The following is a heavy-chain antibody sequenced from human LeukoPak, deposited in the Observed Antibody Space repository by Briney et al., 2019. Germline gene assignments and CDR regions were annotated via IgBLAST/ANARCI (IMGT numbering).Heavy chain of an antibody. D-gene: IGHD5-24*01. CDR3: ASDLERDGYNMPETP. J-gene: IGHJ5*02. CDR2: IIPIFGTA. Sequence: SVKVSCKASGGTFSSYAISWVRQAPGQGLEWMGGIIPIFGTANYAQKFQGRVTITADESTSTAYMELSSLRSEDTAVYYCASDLERDGYNMPETPWGQGILVTVSS. V-gene: IGHV1-69*13. CDR1: GGTFSSYA.